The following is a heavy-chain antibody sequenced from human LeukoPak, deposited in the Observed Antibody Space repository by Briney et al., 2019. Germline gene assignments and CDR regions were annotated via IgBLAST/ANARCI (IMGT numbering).Heavy chain of an antibody. V-gene: IGHV4-59*12. D-gene: IGHD3-16*01. Sequence: PSETLSLTCTVSGGSISSYYWSWIRQPPGKGLEWIGYIYYSGSTNYNPSLKSRVTISVDTSKNQFSLKLSSVTAADTAVYYCARDGAYYDYVWGSLYHFDYWGQGTLVTVSS. J-gene: IGHJ4*02. CDR1: GGSISSYY. CDR3: ARDGAYYDYVWGSLYHFDY. CDR2: IYYSGST.